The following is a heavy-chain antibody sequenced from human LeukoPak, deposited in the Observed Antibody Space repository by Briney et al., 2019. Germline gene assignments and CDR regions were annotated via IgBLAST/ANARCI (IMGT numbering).Heavy chain of an antibody. J-gene: IGHJ1*01. CDR3: ARAAGVYYDSSGYYQPYFQH. D-gene: IGHD3-22*01. Sequence: SQTLSLTCTVSGGSISSGGYYWSWIRQHPGKGLEWIGYIYYSGSTYYNPSLKSRVTRSVDTSKNQFSLKLSSVTAADTAVYYCARAAGVYYDSSGYYQPYFQHWGQGTLVTVSS. CDR1: GGSISSGGYY. V-gene: IGHV4-31*03. CDR2: IYYSGST.